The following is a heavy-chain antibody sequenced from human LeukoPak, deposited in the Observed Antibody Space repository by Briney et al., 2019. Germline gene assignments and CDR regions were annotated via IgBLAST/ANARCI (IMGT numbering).Heavy chain of an antibody. Sequence: PSETLSLTCAVYGGSFSGNYWSWIRQPPGKGLEWIGETNHSGSTNYNPSLKSRVTVSVDTSKNQFSLKLSSVTAADTAVYYCARASSGWYPSFDYWGQGTLVTVSS. CDR3: ARASSGWYPSFDY. CDR2: TNHSGST. J-gene: IGHJ4*02. D-gene: IGHD6-19*01. V-gene: IGHV4-34*01. CDR1: GGSFSGNY.